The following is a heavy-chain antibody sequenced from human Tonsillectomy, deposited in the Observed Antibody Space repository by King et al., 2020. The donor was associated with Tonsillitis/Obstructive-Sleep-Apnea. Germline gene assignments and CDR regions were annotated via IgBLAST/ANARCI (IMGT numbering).Heavy chain of an antibody. V-gene: IGHV3-33*01. Sequence: VQLVESGGGVVQPGRSLRLSCAASGFTFSSYGMHWVRQAPGKGLEWVAVIWYDGSNKYYTDSVKGRFTISRDNSKNTLYLQMNTLRAEDTAVYYCARDDYGGNSGYFDYWGQGTLVTVSS. D-gene: IGHD4-23*01. CDR2: IWYDGSNK. CDR1: GFTFSSYG. J-gene: IGHJ4*02. CDR3: ARDDYGGNSGYFDY.